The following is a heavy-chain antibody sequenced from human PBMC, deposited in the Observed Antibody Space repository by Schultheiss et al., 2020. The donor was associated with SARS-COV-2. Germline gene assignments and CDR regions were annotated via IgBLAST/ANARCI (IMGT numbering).Heavy chain of an antibody. J-gene: IGHJ4*02. CDR2: ISYDGSNK. V-gene: IGHV3-30-3*01. CDR3: ARDPDLITMIVGGFDY. CDR1: GFTFSSYA. Sequence: GGSLRLSCAASGFTFSSYAMHWVRQAPGKGLEWVAVISYDGSNKYYADSVKGRFTISRDNSKNTLYLQMNSLRAEDTAVYYCARDPDLITMIVGGFDYWGQGTLVTVSS. D-gene: IGHD3-22*01.